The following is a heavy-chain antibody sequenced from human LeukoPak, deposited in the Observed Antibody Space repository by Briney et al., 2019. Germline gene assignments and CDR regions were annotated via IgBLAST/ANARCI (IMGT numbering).Heavy chain of an antibody. CDR1: GGSFSGCY. D-gene: IGHD2-2*01. CDR2: INHSGST. Sequence: PSETLSLTCAVYGGSFSGCYWSWIRQPPGKGLEWIGEINHSGSTNYSPSLKSRVTISVDTSKNQFSLKLSSVTAADTAVYYCARGIVGIVVVPAAAQTYYYYYMDVWGKGTTVTVSS. V-gene: IGHV4-34*01. J-gene: IGHJ6*03. CDR3: ARGIVGIVVVPAAAQTYYYYYMDV.